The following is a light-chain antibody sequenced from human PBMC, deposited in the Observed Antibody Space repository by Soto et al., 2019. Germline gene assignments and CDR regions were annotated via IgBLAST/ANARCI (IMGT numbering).Light chain of an antibody. CDR3: QHYGSSLRT. Sequence: EVVLTQSPGTLSLSPGERATLSCRTSQSVTSNYLAWYQQKPGQAPRLPIYEASTRATGIPDRFSGSGSGTDFTLTISRLEPEDFAVYYCQHYGSSLRTFGQGTKVEIK. J-gene: IGKJ1*01. CDR1: QSVTSNY. CDR2: EAS. V-gene: IGKV3-20*01.